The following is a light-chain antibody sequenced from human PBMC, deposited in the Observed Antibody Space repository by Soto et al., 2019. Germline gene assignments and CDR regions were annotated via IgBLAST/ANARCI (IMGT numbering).Light chain of an antibody. J-gene: IGKJ1*01. CDR1: QSISAW. Sequence: DIQMTQSPSTVSASVGDRVSINCRASQSISAWLAWYQQKPGKAPRLLIYKASTLEIGVPSRFSGSGSGTEFTLTISSLQPDDVATYYCQQYNDYSWTVGQGTKVDIK. V-gene: IGKV1-5*03. CDR2: KAS. CDR3: QQYNDYSWT.